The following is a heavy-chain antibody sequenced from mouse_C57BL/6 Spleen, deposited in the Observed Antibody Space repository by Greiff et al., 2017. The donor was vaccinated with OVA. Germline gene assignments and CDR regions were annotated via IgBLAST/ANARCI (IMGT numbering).Heavy chain of an antibody. V-gene: IGHV5-17*01. D-gene: IGHD4-1*02. J-gene: IGHJ4*01. Sequence: EVMLVESGGGLVKPGGSLKLSCAASGFTFSDYGMHWVRQAPEKGLEWVAYISSGSSTIYYADTVKGRFTISRDNAKNTLFLQMTSLRSEDTAMYYCARLQLGPYAMDYWGQGTSVTVSS. CDR3: ARLQLGPYAMDY. CDR1: GFTFSDYG. CDR2: ISSGSSTI.